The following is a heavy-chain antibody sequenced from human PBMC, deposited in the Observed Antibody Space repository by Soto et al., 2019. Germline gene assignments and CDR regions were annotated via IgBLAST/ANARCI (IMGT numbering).Heavy chain of an antibody. J-gene: IGHJ4*02. V-gene: IGHV1-18*01. D-gene: IGHD5-12*01. CDR2: ISADNGNT. CDR1: GYTFTSYG. CDR3: ARVYKLGEWLRPMPG. Sequence: GASVKVSCKASGYTFTSYGISLVRQAPGQGLEWMGWISADNGNTNYTQKLQGRVTMTTDTSTSTAYMELRSLRSDDTAVYYCARVYKLGEWLRPMPGWGQGTLVTVSS.